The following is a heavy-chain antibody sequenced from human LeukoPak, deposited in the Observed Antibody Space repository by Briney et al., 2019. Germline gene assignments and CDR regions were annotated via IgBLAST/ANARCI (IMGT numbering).Heavy chain of an antibody. D-gene: IGHD6-19*01. CDR1: GYTFTSYA. CDR3: AGYSSGWYYFDY. J-gene: IGHJ4*02. CDR2: INAGNGNT. V-gene: IGHV1-3*01. Sequence: ASVKVSCKASGYTFTSYAMHWVRQAPGQRLEWMGWINAGNGNTKYSQKFQGRVTITRDTSASTAYMELSSLRSEDTAVYYCAGYSSGWYYFDYWGRGTLVTVSS.